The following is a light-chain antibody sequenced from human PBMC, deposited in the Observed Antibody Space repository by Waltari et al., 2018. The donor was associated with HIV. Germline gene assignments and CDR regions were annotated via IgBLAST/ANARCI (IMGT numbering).Light chain of an antibody. CDR1: QSVDSNY. J-gene: IGKJ2*01. Sequence: EIVLTQSPGTLSLSLGEGATLTCRASQSVDSNYLAWYQQKPGQAPRLLIYGASSRATGIPDRFSGSGSGTDFTLTISRLEPEDSAVYCCQQYGSSPYTFGQGTKLEI. CDR2: GAS. V-gene: IGKV3-20*01. CDR3: QQYGSSPYT.